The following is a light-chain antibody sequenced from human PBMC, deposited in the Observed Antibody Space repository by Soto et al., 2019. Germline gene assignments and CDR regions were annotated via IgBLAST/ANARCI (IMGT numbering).Light chain of an antibody. CDR3: SSYTTTHVYV. CDR2: DVS. J-gene: IGLJ1*01. Sequence: QSVLTQPASVSGSPGLSITISCTGTSSDVGAYDYVSWYQQHPGEAPKLMIYDVSDRPSGVSNRFSGSKSGNTASLTISGLQAEDEADYYCSSYTTTHVYVFGTGTKVTVL. CDR1: SSDVGAYDY. V-gene: IGLV2-14*01.